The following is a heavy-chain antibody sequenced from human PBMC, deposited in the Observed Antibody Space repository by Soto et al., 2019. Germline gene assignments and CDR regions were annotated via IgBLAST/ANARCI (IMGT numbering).Heavy chain of an antibody. CDR3: ARDRPNWGYYYYGMDV. V-gene: IGHV3-7*05. CDR2: IKQDGSEK. D-gene: IGHD7-27*01. CDR1: GFTFSSYW. Sequence: GGSLRLSCAASGFTFSSYWMSWVRQAPGKGLEWVANIKQDGSEKYYVDSVKGRFTISRDNAKNSLYLQMNSLRAEDTAVYYCARDRPNWGYYYYGMDVWGQGTTVTVSS. J-gene: IGHJ6*02.